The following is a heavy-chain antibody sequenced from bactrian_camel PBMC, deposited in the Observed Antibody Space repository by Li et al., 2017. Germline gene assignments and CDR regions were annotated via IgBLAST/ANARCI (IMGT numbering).Heavy chain of an antibody. Sequence: HVQLVESGGGLVQPGESLRLSCVASGFTFSSYSMSWVRQAPGKGLEWVSSIYSDSSDSYYADSVKGRFTISRDNAKNTLYLQMKNLDPEDTAMYYCAAEIPTWDSGDVRKRSIPGICSGSYDFNRWGQGTQVIVS. J-gene: IGHJ4*01. D-gene: IGHD3*01. V-gene: IGHV3-2*01. CDR2: IYSDSSDS. CDR3: AAEIPTWDSGDVRKRSIPGICSGSYDFNR. CDR1: GFTFSSYS.